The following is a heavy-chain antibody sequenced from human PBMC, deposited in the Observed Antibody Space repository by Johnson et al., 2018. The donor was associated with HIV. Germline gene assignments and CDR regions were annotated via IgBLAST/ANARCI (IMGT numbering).Heavy chain of an antibody. CDR1: GFTFSDYY. D-gene: IGHD3-10*01. CDR2: ISSGGSTI. Sequence: QMQLVESGGGLVKPGGSLRLSCAASGFTFSDYYMSWIRQAPGRGLEWVSYISSGGSTIYYADSVKGRFTISRDNAKNSLYLQMNSLGAEDTAVYYCARSWAYYYALTDAFDIWGQGTMVTVSS. CDR3: ARSWAYYYALTDAFDI. V-gene: IGHV3-11*04. J-gene: IGHJ3*02.